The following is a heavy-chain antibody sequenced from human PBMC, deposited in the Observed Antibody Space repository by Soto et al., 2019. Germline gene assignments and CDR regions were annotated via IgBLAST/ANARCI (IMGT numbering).Heavy chain of an antibody. CDR2: IYYSGST. V-gene: IGHV4-31*03. D-gene: IGHD2-15*01. J-gene: IGHJ4*02. CDR1: GGSISSGGYY. CDR3: AGGSVVAATLFDY. Sequence: QVQLQESGPGLVKPSQTLSLTCTVSGGSISSGGYYWSWIRQHPGKGLEWIGYIYYSGSTYYNPSLKRRVPISVDTSKNQFSLKLSSVTAADTAGYYCAGGSVVAATLFDYWGQGTLVTVSS.